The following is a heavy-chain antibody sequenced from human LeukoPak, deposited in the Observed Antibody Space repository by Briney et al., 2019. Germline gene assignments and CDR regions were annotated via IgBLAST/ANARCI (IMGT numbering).Heavy chain of an antibody. CDR3: ARSGPSVLWSKTFDY. Sequence: GGSLRLSCAASGFTLNIYGMNSARQAPGKGLEWVSGINGNGGGIYYADSVKGRFTISRDNSKNTLFLQMDNLRADDTATYYCARSGPSVLWSKTFDYWGQGALVTVSS. CDR1: GFTLNIYG. CDR2: INGNGGGI. J-gene: IGHJ4*02. V-gene: IGHV3-23*01. D-gene: IGHD3-10*01.